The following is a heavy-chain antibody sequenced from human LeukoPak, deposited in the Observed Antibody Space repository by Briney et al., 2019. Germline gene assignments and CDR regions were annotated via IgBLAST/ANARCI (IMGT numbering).Heavy chain of an antibody. D-gene: IGHD3-22*01. V-gene: IGHV1-69*13. CDR2: IIPIFGTA. Sequence: ASVKVSCKASGGTFSSYAISWVRQAPGQGLEWMGGIIPIFGTANYAQKFQGRVTITADESTSSAYMELSSLRSEDTAVYYCARTDDTSGYYYYDMDVWGQGTTVTVSS. CDR1: GGTFSSYA. CDR3: ARTDDTSGYYYYDMDV. J-gene: IGHJ6*02.